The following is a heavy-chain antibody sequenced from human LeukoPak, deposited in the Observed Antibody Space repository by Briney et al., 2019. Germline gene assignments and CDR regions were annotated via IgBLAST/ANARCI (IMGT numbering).Heavy chain of an antibody. J-gene: IGHJ3*02. V-gene: IGHV4-59*01. CDR1: GGSISSYY. CDR3: ARDGGYPLGAFDI. D-gene: IGHD6-13*01. Sequence: SETLSLTCTVSGGSISSYYWNWIRQPPGKGLEWIGYMYYSGTTNYNPSLKSRVTISVDTSKNQFSLKLSSVTAADTAVYYCARDGGYPLGAFDIWGLGTLVTVSS. CDR2: MYYSGTT.